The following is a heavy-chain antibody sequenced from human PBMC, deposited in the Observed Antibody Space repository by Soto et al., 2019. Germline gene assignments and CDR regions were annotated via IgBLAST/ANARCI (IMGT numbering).Heavy chain of an antibody. CDR3: ARDPGDGDYEGYYYYGMDV. D-gene: IGHD4-17*01. CDR2: IYDSGST. CDR1: GGSISSSNW. J-gene: IGHJ6*02. Sequence: QVQLQESGPGLVKPSGTLSLTCAVSGGSISSSNWWSWVRQPPGKGLEWIGEIYDSGSTNYNPSLKSRVTISVDKSKNQFSLKLSSVTAADTAVYYCARDPGDGDYEGYYYYGMDVWGQGTTVPVSS. V-gene: IGHV4-4*02.